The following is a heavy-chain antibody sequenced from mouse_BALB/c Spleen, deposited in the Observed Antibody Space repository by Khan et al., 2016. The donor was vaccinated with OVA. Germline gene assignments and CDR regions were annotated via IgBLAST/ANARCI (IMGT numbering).Heavy chain of an antibody. J-gene: IGHJ4*01. CDR2: ISSSGST. CDR1: GYSITSDYA. Sequence: DVQLQESGPGLVKPSQSLSLTCTVTGYSITSDYAWNWIRQFPGNKLEWMGYISSSGSTNYNPALKSRISITRDTSKNQCFLQLNSVTTEDTATYYCARDGSRYNYAMDYWGQGTSVTVSS. D-gene: IGHD2-3*01. CDR3: ARDGSRYNYAMDY. V-gene: IGHV3-2*02.